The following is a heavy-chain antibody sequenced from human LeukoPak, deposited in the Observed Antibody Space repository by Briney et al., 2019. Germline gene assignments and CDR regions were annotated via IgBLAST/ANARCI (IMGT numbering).Heavy chain of an antibody. J-gene: IGHJ3*01. CDR1: GGSISRSDW. V-gene: IGHV4-4*02. Sequence: PSETLSLTCAVSGGSISRSDWWSWVRQSPGKGLEWIGELFHSGSTKYNPSLKSRVTISVDKSKNQFSLNLTSVTAADTAMYYCARDASLQTGAFDVWGQGTMVTVSS. CDR2: LFHSGST. D-gene: IGHD5-24*01. CDR3: ARDASLQTGAFDV.